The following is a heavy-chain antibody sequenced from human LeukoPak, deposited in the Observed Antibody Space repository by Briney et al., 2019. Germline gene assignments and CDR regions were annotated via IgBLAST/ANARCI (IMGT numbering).Heavy chain of an antibody. CDR3: ARDDRSRSDAFDI. CDR2: IIPIFGTA. CDR1: GGTFSSYA. Sequence: SVKVSCKASGGTFSSYAISWVRQAPGQGLEWMGGIIPIFGTANYAQKFQGRVTITADESTSTAYMELSSLRSEDTAVYYCARDDRSRSDAFDIWGQGTMVTVSS. J-gene: IGHJ3*02. V-gene: IGHV1-69*13.